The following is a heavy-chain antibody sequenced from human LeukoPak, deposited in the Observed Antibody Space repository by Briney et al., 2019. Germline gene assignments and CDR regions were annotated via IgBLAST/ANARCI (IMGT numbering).Heavy chain of an antibody. CDR2: ISSSGSYT. V-gene: IGHV3-11*06. Sequence: PGGSLRLSCAASGFTFSDYYMSWIRQAPGKGLEWVSYISSSGSYTNYADSVKGRFTISRDNAKNSLYLQMNSLRAEDTAVYYCAREEGGAGPYGFDIWGQGTMVTVSS. D-gene: IGHD1-26*01. CDR3: AREEGGAGPYGFDI. J-gene: IGHJ3*02. CDR1: GFTFSDYY.